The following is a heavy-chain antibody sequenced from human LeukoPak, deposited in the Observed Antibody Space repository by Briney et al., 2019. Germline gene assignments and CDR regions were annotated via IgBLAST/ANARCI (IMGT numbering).Heavy chain of an antibody. J-gene: IGHJ6*03. V-gene: IGHV4-34*01. CDR2: INHSGST. CDR1: GGSFSGYY. D-gene: IGHD2-21*02. CDR3: ARGPTPHCGGDCYRQGYYYYYYMDV. Sequence: SETLSLTCAVYGGSFSGYYWSWIRQPPGKGLEWIGEINHSGSTNYNPSLKSRVTISVDTSKNQFSLKLSSVTAADTAVYYCARGPTPHCGGDCYRQGYYYYYYMDVWGKGTTVTISS.